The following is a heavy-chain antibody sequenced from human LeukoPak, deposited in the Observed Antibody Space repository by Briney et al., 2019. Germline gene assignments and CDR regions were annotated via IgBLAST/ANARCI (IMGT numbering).Heavy chain of an antibody. J-gene: IGHJ6*02. V-gene: IGHV3-53*04. CDR2: IYSGGST. Sequence: GGSLRLSCAASGFTVSSNYMSWVRQAPGKGLEWVSVIYSGGSTYYADSGKGRFTISRHNSKNTLYLQMNSLRAEDTAVYYCARVLAQGRRYYYYGMDVWGQGTTVTVSS. CDR1: GFTVSSNY. CDR3: ARVLAQGRRYYYYGMDV.